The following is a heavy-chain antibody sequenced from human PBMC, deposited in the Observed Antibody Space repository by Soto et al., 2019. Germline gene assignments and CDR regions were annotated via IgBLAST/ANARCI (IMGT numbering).Heavy chain of an antibody. CDR3: ARDGYCSSTSCYEYYYYYGMDV. V-gene: IGHV1-18*01. CDR1: GYTFTSYG. D-gene: IGHD2-2*03. CDR2: ISAYNGNT. Sequence: GASVKVSCKASGYTFTSYGISWVRQAPGQGLEWMGWISAYNGNTNYAQKLQGRVTMTTDTSTSTAYMELRSLRSDDTAVYYCARDGYCSSTSCYEYYYYYGMDVWGQGTTVTVSS. J-gene: IGHJ6*02.